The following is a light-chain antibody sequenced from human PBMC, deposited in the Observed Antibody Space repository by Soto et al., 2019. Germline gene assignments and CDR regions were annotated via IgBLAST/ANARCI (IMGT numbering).Light chain of an antibody. J-gene: IGLJ2*01. CDR1: SSNIGSNY. CDR2: GNV. V-gene: IGLV1-51*01. CDR3: GTWDNSLSAV. Sequence: SVLTHPPSVSAAPGQKVTISCSGSSSNIGSNYVSWYQQLPGTAPKLLIHGNVKRPSGIPDRFSGSQSGTSATLGITGLQTGDEADYYCGTWDNSLSAVFGGGTK.